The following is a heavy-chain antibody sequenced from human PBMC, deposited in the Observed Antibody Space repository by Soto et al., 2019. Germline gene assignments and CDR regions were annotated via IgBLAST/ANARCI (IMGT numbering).Heavy chain of an antibody. Sequence: QVQLVQSGAEVKKPGSSVKVSCKPSGNTLNTDTITWLRQAPGQGLEWMGRIIPVIGVGTYAQKFQDRVTNTTDKSTTTDYMEVTSLTSEDTATYDCAIARTGSNGYYSAWGQGTEVTVS. CDR2: IIPVIGVG. CDR1: GNTLNTDT. CDR3: AIARTGSNGYYSA. V-gene: IGHV1-69*02. J-gene: IGHJ5*02. D-gene: IGHD3-22*01.